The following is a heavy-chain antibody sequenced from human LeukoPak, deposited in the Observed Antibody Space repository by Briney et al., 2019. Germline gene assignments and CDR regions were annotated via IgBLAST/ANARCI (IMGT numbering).Heavy chain of an antibody. Sequence: ASVKVSCKASGYTFTGYYMHWVRQAPGQGLEWMGWINPNSGGTNYAQKFQGRVTMTRDTSISTAYMELSSLRSEDTAVYYCARDRCSSTSCYLYFDYWGQGTLVTVSS. V-gene: IGHV1-2*02. CDR3: ARDRCSSTSCYLYFDY. CDR2: INPNSGGT. J-gene: IGHJ4*02. CDR1: GYTFTGYY. D-gene: IGHD2-2*01.